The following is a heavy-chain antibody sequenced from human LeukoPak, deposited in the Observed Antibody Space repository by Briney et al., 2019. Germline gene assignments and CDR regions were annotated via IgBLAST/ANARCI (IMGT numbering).Heavy chain of an antibody. Sequence: GGSLRLSCAASGFTFSDYYMSWIRQAPGKGLEWVSYISSSGSTIYYADSVKGRFTISRDNAKNSLYLQMNSLRAEDTAVYYCARDKVDGRVRFLGWFSGVDYYYGMDVWGQGTTVTVSS. CDR2: ISSSGSTI. CDR3: ARDKVDGRVRFLGWFSGVDYYYGMDV. V-gene: IGHV3-11*01. CDR1: GFTFSDYY. J-gene: IGHJ6*02. D-gene: IGHD3-3*01.